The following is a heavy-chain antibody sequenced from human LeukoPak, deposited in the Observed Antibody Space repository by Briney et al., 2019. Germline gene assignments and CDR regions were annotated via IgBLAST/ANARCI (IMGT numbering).Heavy chain of an antibody. CDR3: AAGSSGFYYYYYYMDV. D-gene: IGHD3-22*01. J-gene: IGHJ6*03. V-gene: IGHV1-18*01. CDR2: ISAYNGNT. CDR1: GYTFTSYG. Sequence: ASVKVSCKASGYTFTSYGISWVRQAPGQGLEWMGWISAYNGNTNYAQRFQGRVTMTTDTSTSTAYMELSSLRSEDTAVYYCAAGSSGFYYYYYYMDVWGKGTTVTVSS.